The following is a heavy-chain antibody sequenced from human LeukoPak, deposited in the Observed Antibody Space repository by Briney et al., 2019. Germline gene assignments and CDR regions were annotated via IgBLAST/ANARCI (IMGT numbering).Heavy chain of an antibody. CDR2: INTSGGRT. CDR1: GYTFTSYY. CDR3: ARAGGAYYYDSTSDWFDP. J-gene: IGHJ5*02. V-gene: IGHV1-46*01. Sequence: AASVKVSCKASGYTFTSYYMHWVRQARGEGGEGMGLINTSGGRTIYAQKFQGRVTMTRDTSTSTLYMELSSLRSEHTAVYYCARAGGAYYYDSTSDWFDPWGQGTLVTVSS. D-gene: IGHD3-22*01.